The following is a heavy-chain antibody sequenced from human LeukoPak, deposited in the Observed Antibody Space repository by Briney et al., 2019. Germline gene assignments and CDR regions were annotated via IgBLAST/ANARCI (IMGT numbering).Heavy chain of an antibody. CDR3: ARGVTEQGYDY. Sequence: SETLSLTCAVYGGSFSGYYWSWIRQPPGKGLEWIGEINHSGSTNYNPSLKSRVTISVDTSKNQFSLKLSSVTAADTAVYYCARGVTEQGYDYWGQGTMVTVSS. V-gene: IGHV4-34*01. D-gene: IGHD2-15*01. CDR2: INHSGST. CDR1: GGSFSGYY. J-gene: IGHJ3*01.